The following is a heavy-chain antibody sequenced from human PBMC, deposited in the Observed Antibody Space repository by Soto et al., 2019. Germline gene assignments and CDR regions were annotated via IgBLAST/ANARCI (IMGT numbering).Heavy chain of an antibody. J-gene: IGHJ6*02. Sequence: LRLSCAASGFTFSSYGMHWVRQAPGKGLEWVAVISYDGSNKYYADSVKGRFTISRDNSKNTLYLQMNSLRAEDTAVYYCAKDGDSGYDHYYYGMDVWGQGTTVTVSS. D-gene: IGHD5-12*01. CDR3: AKDGDSGYDHYYYGMDV. CDR2: ISYDGSNK. V-gene: IGHV3-30*18. CDR1: GFTFSSYG.